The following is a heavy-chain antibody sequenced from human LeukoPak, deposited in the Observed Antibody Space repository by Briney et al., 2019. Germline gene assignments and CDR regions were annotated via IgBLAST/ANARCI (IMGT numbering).Heavy chain of an antibody. CDR1: GYTFTGYY. Sequence: ASVKVSCKASGYTFTGYYMHWVRQAPGQGLEWMGWINPNSGGTNYAQKFQGRVTMTRDTSISTAYMELRSLRSDDTAVYYCARERGSSGTDYWGQGTLVTVSS. D-gene: IGHD6-19*01. CDR2: INPNSGGT. J-gene: IGHJ4*02. V-gene: IGHV1-2*02. CDR3: ARERGSSGTDY.